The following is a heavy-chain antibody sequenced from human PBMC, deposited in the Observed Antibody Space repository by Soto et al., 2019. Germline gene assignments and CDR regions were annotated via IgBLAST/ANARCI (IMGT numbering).Heavy chain of an antibody. CDR1: GGSVSSGAYY. CDR2: MYYSGST. Sequence: QVQLQESGPGLVKPSQTLSLTCSVSGGSVSSGAYYCSWIRQHPGKGLEWIGYMYYSGSTYYNPSLKSRVTISVDTSKNQFSLNLSCVTAADTAVYYCATTSYYKYYFDYWGQGSLVTVSS. CDR3: ATTSYYKYYFDY. J-gene: IGHJ4*02. V-gene: IGHV4-31*03. D-gene: IGHD3-10*01.